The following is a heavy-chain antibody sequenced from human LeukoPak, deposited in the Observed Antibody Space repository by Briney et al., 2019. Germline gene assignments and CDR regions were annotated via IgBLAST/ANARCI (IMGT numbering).Heavy chain of an antibody. V-gene: IGHV3-23*01. CDR2: VSGSGGVT. CDR1: GFTLSKYA. Sequence: PGGSLRLSCGASGFTLSKYAMSWVRQAPGKGLEWVSGVSGSGGVTYYADSVKGRFTISRDNSKNTLHLQMNSLRAEDTAVYYCATFLAVIAARDSLYFQHWGQGTLVSVSS. J-gene: IGHJ1*01. D-gene: IGHD6-6*01. CDR3: ATFLAVIAARDSLYFQH.